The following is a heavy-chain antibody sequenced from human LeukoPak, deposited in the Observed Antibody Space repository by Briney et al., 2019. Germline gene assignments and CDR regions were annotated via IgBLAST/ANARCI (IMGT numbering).Heavy chain of an antibody. J-gene: IGHJ4*02. Sequence: PGGSLRLSCAASGFTFSSYGMHWVRQAPGKRLEWVAFIRYDGSNKYYADSVKGRFTLSRDNSKNTLYLQMNSLRAEDTAVYYCASSVVVPAAIDYWGQGTLVTVSS. CDR2: IRYDGSNK. CDR3: ASSVVVPAAIDY. V-gene: IGHV3-30*02. D-gene: IGHD2-2*01. CDR1: GFTFSSYG.